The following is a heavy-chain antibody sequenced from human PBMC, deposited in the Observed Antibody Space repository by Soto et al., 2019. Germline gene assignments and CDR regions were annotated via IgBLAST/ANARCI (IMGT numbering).Heavy chain of an antibody. Sequence: GGSLSLSCAASGFTFSSYWMHWVRQAPGKGLVWVSRINSDGSSTSYADSVKGRFTISRDNTKNTLFLQMNSLRAEDTAVYYCARDLANWVNGGHYYYYGMDVWGQGTTVTVSS. V-gene: IGHV3-74*01. CDR1: GFTFSSYW. J-gene: IGHJ6*02. CDR3: ARDLANWVNGGHYYYYGMDV. CDR2: INSDGSST. D-gene: IGHD7-27*01.